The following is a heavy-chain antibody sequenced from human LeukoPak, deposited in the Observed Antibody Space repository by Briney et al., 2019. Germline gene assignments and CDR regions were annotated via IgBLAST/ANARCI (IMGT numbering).Heavy chain of an antibody. CDR2: INPSGGST. D-gene: IGHD6-19*01. J-gene: IGHJ4*02. CDR1: GYTFTSYY. CDR3: ARRSSGWQFDY. Sequence: ASVKVSCKASGYTFTSYYMHWVRQAPGQGLEWMGIINPSGGSTSYAQKFQGRVTMTRDTSISTAYMELSRLRSDDTAVYYCARRSSGWQFDYWGQGTLVTVSS. V-gene: IGHV1-46*01.